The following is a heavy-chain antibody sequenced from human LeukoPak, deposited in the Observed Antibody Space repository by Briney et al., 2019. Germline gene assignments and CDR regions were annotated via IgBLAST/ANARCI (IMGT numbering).Heavy chain of an antibody. J-gene: IGHJ4*02. D-gene: IGHD3-22*01. CDR2: IKSKTDGGTT. V-gene: IGHV3-15*05. CDR1: GFTFSNAW. Sequence: PGGSLRLSCAASGFTFSNAWMSWVRQAPGKGLEWVGRIKSKTDGGTTDYAAPVKGRFTISRDDSKNTLYLQMNNLEAEDTAVYYCVIDDLYDSGGYFYDYFDYWGQGSLVTVTS. CDR3: VIDDLYDSGGYFYDYFDY.